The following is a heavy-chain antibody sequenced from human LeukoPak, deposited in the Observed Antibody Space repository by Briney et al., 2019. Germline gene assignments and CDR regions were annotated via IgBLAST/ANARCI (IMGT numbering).Heavy chain of an antibody. J-gene: IGHJ3*02. CDR3: ARLYTDYGGAFDI. V-gene: IGHV1-8*01. CDR1: GYTFTSYD. D-gene: IGHD4-17*01. CDR2: MNPNSGNT. Sequence: ASVKVSCKASGYTFTSYDINWVRQATGQGLEWMGWMNPNSGNTGYAQKFQGRVTMTRNTSISTAYMELSSLRSEDTAVYYCARLYTDYGGAFDIWGQGTMVTVSS.